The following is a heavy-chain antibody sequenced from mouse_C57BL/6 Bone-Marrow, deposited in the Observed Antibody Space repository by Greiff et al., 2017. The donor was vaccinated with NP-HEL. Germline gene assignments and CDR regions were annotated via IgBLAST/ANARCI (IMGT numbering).Heavy chain of an antibody. CDR3: ARYGRDYFDY. V-gene: IGHV7-3*01. J-gene: IGHJ2*01. Sequence: EVKLMESGGGLVQPGGSLSLSCAASGFTFTDYYMSWVRQPPGKALEWLGFIRNTANGYTTEYSASVKGRFTISRDNSQSILYLQMNALRAEDSATYYCARYGRDYFDYWGQGTTLTVSS. CDR2: IRNTANGYTT. D-gene: IGHD6-1*01. CDR1: GFTFTDYY.